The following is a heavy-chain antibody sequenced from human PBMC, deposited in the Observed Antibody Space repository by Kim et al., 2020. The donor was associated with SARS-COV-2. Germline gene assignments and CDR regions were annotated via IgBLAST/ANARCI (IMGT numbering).Heavy chain of an antibody. V-gene: IGHV4-34*01. CDR2: INHSGST. CDR3: ARRGWAGYYKWNWFDP. J-gene: IGHJ5*02. D-gene: IGHD3-9*01. CDR1: GGSFSGYY. Sequence: SETLSLTCAVYGGSFSGYYWSWIRQPPGKGLEWIGEINHSGSTNYNPSLKSRVTISVDTSKNQFSLKLSSVTAADTAVYYCARRGWAGYYKWNWFDPWGQGTLVTVSS.